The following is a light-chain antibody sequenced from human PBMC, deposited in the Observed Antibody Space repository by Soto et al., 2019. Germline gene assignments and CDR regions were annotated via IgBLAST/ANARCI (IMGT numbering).Light chain of an antibody. Sequence: DIQMTQSPSTLSASVGDRVTITCRASHNVDSWLAWYQQKPGKAPNLLIYKASNLQTGVPSRFSGSGSGTEFTLTISCLEPDDFATYYCQRYNTFAQYTFGEGTKVEIK. V-gene: IGKV1-5*03. CDR2: KAS. J-gene: IGKJ2*01. CDR3: QRYNTFAQYT. CDR1: HNVDSW.